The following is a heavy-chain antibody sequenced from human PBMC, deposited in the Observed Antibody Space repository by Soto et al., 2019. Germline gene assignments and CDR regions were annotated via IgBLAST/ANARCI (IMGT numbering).Heavy chain of an antibody. D-gene: IGHD2-15*01. V-gene: IGHV3-74*01. J-gene: IGHJ4*02. CDR2: IDNDGSNT. Sequence: GGSLRLSCAASGFTFSNYWMHWVRQAPGKGLVWVSRIDNDGSNTNYADPVKGRFTISRDNAKNTLYLQMNSLKAEDTAVYYCARVVVVAATTEPPFDYWGQGTLVTV. CDR1: GFTFSNYW. CDR3: ARVVVVAATTEPPFDY.